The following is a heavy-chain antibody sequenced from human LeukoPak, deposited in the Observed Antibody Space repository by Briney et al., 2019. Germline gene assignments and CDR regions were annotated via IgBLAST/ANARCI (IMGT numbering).Heavy chain of an antibody. J-gene: IGHJ4*02. CDR2: INPNSGGT. V-gene: IGHV1-2*02. CDR1: GYTFTGYY. Sequence: GASVKVSCKASGYTFTGYYMHWVRQAPGQGLEWMGWINPNSGGTNYAQKFQGRVTMTRDTSISTAYMELSRLRSDDTAVYYCARSVHIVVVTAIGYWGQGTLVTVSP. CDR3: ARSVHIVVVTAIGY. D-gene: IGHD2-21*02.